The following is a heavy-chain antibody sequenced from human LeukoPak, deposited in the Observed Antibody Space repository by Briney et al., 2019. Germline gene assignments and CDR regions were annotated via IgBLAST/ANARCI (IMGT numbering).Heavy chain of an antibody. D-gene: IGHD2-15*01. J-gene: IGHJ5*02. Sequence: GGSLRLSCAGSGFPFSSHGMNWVRQAPGKGLEWVSGISPGGGPTYYADSVKGRFTISRDDSKSTLYLQMKNLRAEDTAVYYCAGQSRLGYCSGGSCYSQPFDPWGQGTLVTVSS. CDR1: GFPFSSHG. CDR2: ISPGGGPT. CDR3: AGQSRLGYCSGGSCYSQPFDP. V-gene: IGHV3-23*01.